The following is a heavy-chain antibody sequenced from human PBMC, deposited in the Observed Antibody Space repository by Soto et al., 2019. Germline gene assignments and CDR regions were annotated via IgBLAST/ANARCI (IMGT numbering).Heavy chain of an antibody. V-gene: IGHV3-21*01. CDR1: GFTFSSYS. J-gene: IGHJ4*02. Sequence: GGSLRLSCAASGFTFSSYSMNWVRQAPGKGLEWVSSISSSSSYIYYADSVKGRFTISRDNAKNSLYLQMNSLRAEDTAVYYCAREEDHYDILTGPYYFDYWGQGTLVTVSS. CDR2: ISSSSSYI. CDR3: AREEDHYDILTGPYYFDY. D-gene: IGHD3-9*01.